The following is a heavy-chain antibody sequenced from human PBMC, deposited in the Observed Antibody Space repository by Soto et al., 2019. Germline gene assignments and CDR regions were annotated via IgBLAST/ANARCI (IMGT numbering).Heavy chain of an antibody. V-gene: IGHV1-69*13. CDR3: ARDFNYYDSSGYYSDYYYYGMDV. J-gene: IGHJ6*02. Sequence: SVKVSCKASGGTFSSYAISWVRQAPGQGLEWMGGIIPVFGTANYAQKFQGRATITADESTSTAYMELSSLRSEDTAVYYCARDFNYYDSSGYYSDYYYYGMDVWGQGTTVTVSS. D-gene: IGHD3-22*01. CDR1: GGTFSSYA. CDR2: IIPVFGTA.